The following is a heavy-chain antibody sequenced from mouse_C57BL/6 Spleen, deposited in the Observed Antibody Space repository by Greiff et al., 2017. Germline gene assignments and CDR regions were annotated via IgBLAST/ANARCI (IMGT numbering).Heavy chain of an antibody. CDR1: GFNIKDYY. Sequence: VQLQQSGAELVRPGASVKLSCTASGFNIKDYYMHWVKQRPEQGLEWIGRIDPEDGDTEYAPKFQGKATMTADTSSNTAYLQRSSLTSEDTAVYYCTGRLRPYFDYWGKGTTLTVSS. J-gene: IGHJ2*01. CDR3: TGRLRPYFDY. D-gene: IGHD2-4*01. CDR2: IDPEDGDT. V-gene: IGHV14-1*01.